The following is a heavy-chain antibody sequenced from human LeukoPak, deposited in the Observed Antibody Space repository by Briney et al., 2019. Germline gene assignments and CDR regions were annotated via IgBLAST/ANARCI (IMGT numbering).Heavy chain of an antibody. D-gene: IGHD6-19*01. Sequence: GGSLRLACAASAFTLNNDAMGWVRQAPEKGLEWVSAINGDTTHYAGSVKGRFTISRDNSKNTLYLQLNSLGVEDTAVYFCAKCRRYSSGWCNWLDPWGQGTQVTVSS. V-gene: IGHV3-23*01. CDR1: AFTLNNDA. CDR3: AKCRRYSSGWCNWLDP. J-gene: IGHJ5*02. CDR2: INGDTT.